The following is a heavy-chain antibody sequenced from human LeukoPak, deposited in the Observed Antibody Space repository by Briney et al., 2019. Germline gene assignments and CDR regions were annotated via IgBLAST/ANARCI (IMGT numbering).Heavy chain of an antibody. D-gene: IGHD4-11*01. J-gene: IGHJ4*02. CDR2: IYYSGTT. CDR3: ASGNDYSNYYFDY. CDR1: GGSISSGIYY. Sequence: SETLSLTCTVSGGSISSGIYYFSWVRQPPGKGLECIGYIYYSGTTNYSPSLKSRVTISVDTSKNQFSLKLSSVTAADTAVYYCASGNDYSNYYFDYWGQGTLVTVSS. V-gene: IGHV4-61*01.